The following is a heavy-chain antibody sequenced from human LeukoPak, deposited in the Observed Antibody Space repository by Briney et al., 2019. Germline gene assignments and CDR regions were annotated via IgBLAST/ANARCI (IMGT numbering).Heavy chain of an antibody. CDR2: IIPIFGTA. D-gene: IGHD6-19*01. V-gene: IGHV1-69*13. CDR3: ARDSRRRSSGWYWDFDY. J-gene: IGHJ4*02. CDR1: GGTFSSYA. Sequence: SVEVSCKASGGTFSSYAISWVRQAPGQGLEWMGGIIPIFGTANYAQKFQGRVTVTADESTSTACMELSSLRSEDTAVYYCARDSRRRSSGWYWDFDYWGQGTLVTVSS.